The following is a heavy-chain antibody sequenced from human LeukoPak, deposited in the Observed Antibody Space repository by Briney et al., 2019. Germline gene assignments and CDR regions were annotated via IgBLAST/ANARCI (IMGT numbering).Heavy chain of an antibody. CDR3: ARHHAVRIAADLNWFDP. Sequence: GGSLRLSCAASGFTFSDHYMGWIRQAPGKGLEWVSYISSSSSYTNYADSVKGRFTISRDNAKNSLYLQMNSLRAEDTAVYYCARHHAVRIAADLNWFDPWGQGTLVTVSS. V-gene: IGHV3-11*06. CDR2: ISSSSSYT. D-gene: IGHD6-13*01. CDR1: GFTFSDHY. J-gene: IGHJ5*02.